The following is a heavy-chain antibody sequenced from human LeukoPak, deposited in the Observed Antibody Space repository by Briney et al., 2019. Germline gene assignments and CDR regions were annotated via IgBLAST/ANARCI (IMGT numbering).Heavy chain of an antibody. V-gene: IGHV3-74*01. CDR3: ARVSRGYSYFYYYYGMDV. CDR2: INSDGSST. J-gene: IGHJ6*02. Sequence: GGSLRLSCAASGFTFSSYWMHWVRQAPGKGLVWVSRINSDGSSTTYADSVKGRFTISRDNAKNKLYLQMNSLRAEDTAVYYCARVSRGYSYFYYYYGMDVWGQGTTVTVSS. CDR1: GFTFSSYW. D-gene: IGHD5-18*01.